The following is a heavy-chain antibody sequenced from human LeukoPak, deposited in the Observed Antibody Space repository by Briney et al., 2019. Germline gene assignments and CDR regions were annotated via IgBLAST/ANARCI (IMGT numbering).Heavy chain of an antibody. J-gene: IGHJ4*02. V-gene: IGHV3-30-3*01. D-gene: IGHD1-7*01. CDR3: ANWNYDIDY. CDR1: GFTFSSYA. CDR2: ISYDGSNK. Sequence: GRSLRLSCAASGFTFSSYAMHWVRQAPGKGLEWVAVISYDGSNKYYADSVKGRFTISRDNSKNTLYLQMNSLRAEDTAVYYCANWNYDIDYWGQGTLVTVSS.